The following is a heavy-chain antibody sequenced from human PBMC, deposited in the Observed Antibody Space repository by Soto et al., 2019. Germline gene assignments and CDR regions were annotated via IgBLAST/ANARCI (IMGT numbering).Heavy chain of an antibody. CDR2: ISNDGSDK. Sequence: QVQLVESGGGVVQPGTSLRLSCAASGFTFNNYGMHWVRQAPGTGLEWVPAISNDGSDKYYADSVKGRLTITRDNSKNTLYLQMDSLRAEDTAVYYCATDQGIAASHGIDWGQGTMVTVSS. D-gene: IGHD6-13*01. CDR1: GFTFNNYG. J-gene: IGHJ3*01. CDR3: ATDQGIAASHGID. V-gene: IGHV3-30*03.